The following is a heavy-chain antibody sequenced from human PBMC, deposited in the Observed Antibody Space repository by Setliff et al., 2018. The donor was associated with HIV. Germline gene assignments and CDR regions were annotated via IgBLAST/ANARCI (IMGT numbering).Heavy chain of an antibody. CDR3: AKCAGFYGDYTFDY. V-gene: IGHV4-39*07. J-gene: IGHJ4*02. D-gene: IGHD4-17*01. Sequence: KTSETLSLTCTVSGGSISSSSYYWGWIRQPPGKGLEWIVSIPYSGSAYYNPSLKSRVTISLDMSKNQFSLRLSSVTAADTALYYCAKCAGFYGDYTFDYWGQGKLVTVSS. CDR1: GGSISSSSYY. CDR2: IPYSGSA.